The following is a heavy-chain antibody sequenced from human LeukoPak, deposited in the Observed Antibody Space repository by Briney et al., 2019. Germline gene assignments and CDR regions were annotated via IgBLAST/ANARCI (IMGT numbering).Heavy chain of an antibody. CDR2: IYTSGST. Sequence: SETLSLTCTVSGGSISSHYWSWIRQPAGKGLEWIGRIYTSGSTNYNPSLKSRLTISVDTSKNQFSLKLSSVTAADTAVYYCARYLDKWSASNWFDPWGQGTLVTVSS. CDR1: GGSISSHY. D-gene: IGHD2-15*01. V-gene: IGHV4-4*07. J-gene: IGHJ5*02. CDR3: ARYLDKWSASNWFDP.